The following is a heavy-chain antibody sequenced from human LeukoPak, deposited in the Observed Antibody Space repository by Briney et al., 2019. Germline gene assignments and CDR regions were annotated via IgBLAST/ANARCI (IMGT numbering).Heavy chain of an antibody. Sequence: PGGSLRLSCAASGFTFSSYSMNWVRQAPGKGLEWVSYISSSSTIYYAAAAKGRLTISKDNAKNSLYLQMNSLRAEDTAVYYCAREEEQWLVPHHFDYWGQGTLVTASS. J-gene: IGHJ4*02. CDR3: AREEEQWLVPHHFDY. V-gene: IGHV3-48*04. CDR1: GFTFSSYS. CDR2: ISSSSTI. D-gene: IGHD6-19*01.